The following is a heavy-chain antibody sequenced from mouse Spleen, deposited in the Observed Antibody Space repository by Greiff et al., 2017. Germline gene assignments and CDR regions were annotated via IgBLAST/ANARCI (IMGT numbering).Heavy chain of an antibody. Sequence: QVQLKQPGAELVRPGSSVKLSCKASGYTFTSYWMHWVKQRPIQGLEWIGNIDPSDSETHYNQKFKDKATLTVDKSSSTAYMQLSSLTSEDSAVYYCASNYYRYDGDAMDYWGQGTSVTVSS. CDR3: ASNYYRYDGDAMDY. CDR1: GYTFTSYW. J-gene: IGHJ4*01. V-gene: IGHV1-52*01. CDR2: IDPSDSET. D-gene: IGHD2-14*01.